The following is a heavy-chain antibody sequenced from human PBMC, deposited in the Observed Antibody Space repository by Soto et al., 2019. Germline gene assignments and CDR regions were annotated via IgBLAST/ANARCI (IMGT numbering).Heavy chain of an antibody. V-gene: IGHV1-69*13. CDR3: ARVDYGDYFHYYYGMDV. J-gene: IGHJ6*02. CDR1: GGTFSSYA. D-gene: IGHD4-17*01. CDR2: IIPIFGTA. Sequence: ASVKVSCKASGGTFSSYAISWVRQAPGQGLEWMGGIIPIFGTANYAQKFQGRVTITADESTSTAYMELSSLRSEDTAVYYCARVDYGDYFHYYYGMDVWGQGTTVTVSS.